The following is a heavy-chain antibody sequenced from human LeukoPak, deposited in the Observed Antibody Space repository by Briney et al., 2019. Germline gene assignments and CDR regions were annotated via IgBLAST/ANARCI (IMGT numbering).Heavy chain of an antibody. Sequence: PSETLSLTCTVSGGSISSSSYYWGWIRQPPGKGLEWIGSIYYSGSTYYNPSLKSRVTISVDTSKNQFSLKLSSVTAADTAVYYCARLRIAADYFDYWGQGTLVTVSS. D-gene: IGHD6-13*01. CDR1: GGSISSSSYY. V-gene: IGHV4-39*01. CDR2: IYYSGST. CDR3: ARLRIAADYFDY. J-gene: IGHJ4*02.